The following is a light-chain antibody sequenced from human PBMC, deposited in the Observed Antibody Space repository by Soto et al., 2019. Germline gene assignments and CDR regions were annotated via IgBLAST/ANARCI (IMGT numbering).Light chain of an antibody. CDR1: QNAHTS. CDR2: DAF. V-gene: IGKV3-11*01. CDR3: QDRSNWPLFT. Sequence: EIVMTQSPATLSVSPGERATLSCRASQNAHTSLAWYRQKPGQAPRLLIYDAFKRAAGIPARFSGSGSGTDFTLTISSLEPEDSGIYYCQDRSNWPLFTFGGGTKVEIK. J-gene: IGKJ4*01.